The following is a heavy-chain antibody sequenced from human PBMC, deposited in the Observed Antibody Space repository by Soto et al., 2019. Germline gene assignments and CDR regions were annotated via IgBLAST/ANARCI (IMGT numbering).Heavy chain of an antibody. D-gene: IGHD3-16*02. Sequence: SETLSLTCVVSGGSVTSGGHSWSCIRQAPGKGLEWVGSIYQSKSAYYNPSLRSPVAISVDRSNNQVSLRMTSVTAADTAIYYCARGDTRLGELSHDYWGQGTLVTVSS. CDR1: GGSVTSGGHS. CDR2: IYQSKSA. J-gene: IGHJ4*02. V-gene: IGHV4-30-2*01. CDR3: ARGDTRLGELSHDY.